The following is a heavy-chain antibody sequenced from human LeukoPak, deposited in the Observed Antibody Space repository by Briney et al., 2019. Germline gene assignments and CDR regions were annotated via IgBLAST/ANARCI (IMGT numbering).Heavy chain of an antibody. Sequence: GGSLRLSCAASGFTFSSYTMHWVRQIPGERPEWVSSISGDTTYIYYADLLKGRFTISRDNTNTSLFLQMNSLRAEDTATYFCARRGTDASFSFFDVWGQGTMVTVSS. CDR2: ISGDTTYI. CDR3: ARRGTDASFSFFDV. J-gene: IGHJ3*01. D-gene: IGHD1-1*01. V-gene: IGHV3-21*01. CDR1: GFTFSSYT.